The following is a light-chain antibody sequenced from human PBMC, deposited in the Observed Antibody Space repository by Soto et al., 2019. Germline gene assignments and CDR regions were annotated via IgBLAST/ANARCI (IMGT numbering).Light chain of an antibody. Sequence: DIQITQSPSSLSASVGDRVTITCRASQNIAGSLNWYQQKPGRAPKFLIFTASSSQLGVPSRFSASGFGTEFTLTISSLQPEDFATYFCQQSYTSLLTFGRGTRLEIK. CDR1: QNIAGS. V-gene: IGKV1-39*01. CDR2: TAS. CDR3: QQSYTSLLT. J-gene: IGKJ5*01.